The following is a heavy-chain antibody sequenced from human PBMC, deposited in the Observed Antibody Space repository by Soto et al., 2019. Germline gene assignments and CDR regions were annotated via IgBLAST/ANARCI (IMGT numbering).Heavy chain of an antibody. CDR2: INSDGSST. CDR3: ARSPISARYYYDTSGYQAWFDP. V-gene: IGHV3-74*01. J-gene: IGHJ5*02. Sequence: LRLSCAASGFTFSNHWMHWVRQAPGKGLVWVSLINSDGSSTSYADSVKGRFTISRDNAKNTLYLQMNSLRAEDTAVYYCARSPISARYYYDTSGYQAWFDPWGQGTLVTVSS. D-gene: IGHD3-22*01. CDR1: GFTFSNHW.